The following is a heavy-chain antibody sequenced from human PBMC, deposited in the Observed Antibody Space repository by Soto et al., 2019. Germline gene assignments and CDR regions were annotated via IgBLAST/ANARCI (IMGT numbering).Heavy chain of an antibody. Sequence: EVQLVESGGGLVHPGRSLRLSCAASGFTFGDYAIHWVRQAPGKGLEWVSGISWNSGVTVYADSVRGRFTVFRDNDRNSVYLQMNSLRREDTGLYYCVKGSNYYGMDVWGQGTTVTVSS. V-gene: IGHV3-9*01. CDR3: VKGSNYYGMDV. CDR2: ISWNSGVT. CDR1: GFTFGDYA. J-gene: IGHJ6*02.